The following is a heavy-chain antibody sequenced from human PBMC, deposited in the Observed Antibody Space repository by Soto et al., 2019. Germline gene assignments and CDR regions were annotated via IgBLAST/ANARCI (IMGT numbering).Heavy chain of an antibody. V-gene: IGHV3-74*01. Sequence: EVQLVESGGGLVQPGGSLRFSCAASGFTFSSYWMHWVRQAPGKGLVWVSRIKSDGSNINYADSVKGRFTISRDNAKNTLYLQMNSLRAEDTAIYYCARGGFSGSGSFIQGDYWGQGTLVTVSS. D-gene: IGHD3-10*01. J-gene: IGHJ4*02. CDR1: GFTFSSYW. CDR3: ARGGFSGSGSFIQGDY. CDR2: IKSDGSNI.